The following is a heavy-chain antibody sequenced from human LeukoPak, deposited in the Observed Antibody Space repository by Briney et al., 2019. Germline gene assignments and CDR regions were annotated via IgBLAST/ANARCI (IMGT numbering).Heavy chain of an antibody. V-gene: IGHV3-7*03. D-gene: IGHD3-3*01. CDR2: IKQDGSKK. Sequence: GGSLRLSCVASGFPFSSYWMTWVRQAPGKGLEWVANIKQDGSKKSYVDSVKGRFTISRDNAKNSLYLQMNSLRAEDTAVYYCARASYDFWSGYYNHWGQGTLVTVSS. CDR3: ARASYDFWSGYYNH. J-gene: IGHJ5*02. CDR1: GFPFSSYW.